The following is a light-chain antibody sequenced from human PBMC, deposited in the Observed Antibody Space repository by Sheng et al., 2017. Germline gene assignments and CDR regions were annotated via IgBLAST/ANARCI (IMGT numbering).Light chain of an antibody. CDR2: EGS. CDR3: CSYAGSSTYV. V-gene: IGLV2-23*01. Sequence: QSALTQPASVSGSPGQSITISCTGTNSDVGRFDLVSWYQHHPGKAPKVLIYEGSRRPSEVSNRFSGSNSANTASLTISGLQAEDEADYYCCSYAGSSTYVFGTGTKLTVL. J-gene: IGLJ1*01. CDR1: NSDVGRFDL.